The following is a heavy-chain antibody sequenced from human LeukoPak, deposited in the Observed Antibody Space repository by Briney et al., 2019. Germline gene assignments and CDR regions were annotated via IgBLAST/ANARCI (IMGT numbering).Heavy chain of an antibody. CDR3: ARELGAIFGSHNDY. D-gene: IGHD3-3*01. J-gene: IGHJ4*02. V-gene: IGHV3-21*01. Sequence: GGSLRLSCAASGFTFSSYSMNWVRQAPGKGLEWVSSISSSSSYIYYADSVKGRFTISRDNAKNSLYLQMNSLRAEDTAVYYCARELGAIFGSHNDYWGQGTLVTVSS. CDR1: GFTFSSYS. CDR2: ISSSSSYI.